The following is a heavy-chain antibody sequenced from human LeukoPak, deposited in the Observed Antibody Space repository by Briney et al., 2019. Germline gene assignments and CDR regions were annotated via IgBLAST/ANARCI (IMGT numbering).Heavy chain of an antibody. CDR1: GGSFSGYY. D-gene: IGHD5-18*01. CDR3: ARAGYSYGHGGYFDL. J-gene: IGHJ2*01. CDR2: INHSGST. Sequence: SETLSLTCAVYGGSFSGYYWSWIRQPPGEGLEWIGEINHSGSTNYNPSLKSRVTISVDTSKNQFSLKLSSVTAADTAVYYCARAGYSYGHGGYFDLWGRGTLVTVSS. V-gene: IGHV4-34*01.